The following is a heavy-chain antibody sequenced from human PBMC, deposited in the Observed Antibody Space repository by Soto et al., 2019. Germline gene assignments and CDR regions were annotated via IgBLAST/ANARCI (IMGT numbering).Heavy chain of an antibody. J-gene: IGHJ4*02. D-gene: IGHD6-19*01. V-gene: IGHV4-30-2*01. Sequence: LSLTCAVSGGSISSGGYSGSWIRQPPGKGLEWIGYIYHSGSTYYNPSLKSRVNISVDRSKNQFSLKLSSVTAADTSVYYCARQYSSGWGPFDFWGQGTLVTVSS. CDR2: IYHSGST. CDR3: ARQYSSGWGPFDF. CDR1: GGSISSGGYS.